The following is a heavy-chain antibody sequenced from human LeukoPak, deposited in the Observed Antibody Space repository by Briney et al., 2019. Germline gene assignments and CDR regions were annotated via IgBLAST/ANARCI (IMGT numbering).Heavy chain of an antibody. J-gene: IGHJ4*02. CDR2: STQSGST. Sequence: PSETLSLTCAVYGGSFSGHYWTWIRQPPGKGLEWIGESTQSGSTNYNPSLKSRVTISVDTSKSQFSLKLTSVTAADTAVYHCARGRTGAAALDFWGPGTLVTVSS. CDR1: GGSFSGHY. D-gene: IGHD2-2*01. CDR3: ARGRTGAAALDF. V-gene: IGHV4-34*01.